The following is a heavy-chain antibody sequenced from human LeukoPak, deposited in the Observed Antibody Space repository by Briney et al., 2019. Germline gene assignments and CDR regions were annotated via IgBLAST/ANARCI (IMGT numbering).Heavy chain of an antibody. CDR2: ISYDGSNK. Sequence: PGRSLRLSCAASGFSFSSYAMHWVRQAPGKGLEWVAVISYDGSNKYYTDSVEGRFTISRDNSKNTLYLQMNSLRPEDTAVYYCARAPGGYDTSGYYDCWGQGTLVTVSS. J-gene: IGHJ4*02. CDR1: GFSFSSYA. CDR3: ARAPGGYDTSGYYDC. V-gene: IGHV3-30*04. D-gene: IGHD3-22*01.